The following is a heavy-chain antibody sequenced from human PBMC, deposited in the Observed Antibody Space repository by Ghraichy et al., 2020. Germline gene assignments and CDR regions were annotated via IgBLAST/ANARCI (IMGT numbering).Heavy chain of an antibody. CDR3: VTIITGRWYSFDY. CDR2: IYYRGDT. CDR1: GYSVSNTNW. V-gene: IGHV4-28*01. Sequence: SETLSLTCAVSGYSVSNTNWWGWIRQPPGKGLEWIGYIYYRGDTRYNPSLKSRVTMSIDTSKNQFSLKLSSVTAVDTAVYYCVTIITGRWYSFDYWGQGTLVTVSS. J-gene: IGHJ4*02. D-gene: IGHD4-23*01.